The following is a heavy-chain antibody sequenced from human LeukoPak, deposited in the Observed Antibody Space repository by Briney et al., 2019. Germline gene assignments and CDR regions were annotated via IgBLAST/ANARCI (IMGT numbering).Heavy chain of an antibody. CDR3: AREGMNYYDSRSNWFDP. V-gene: IGHV1-69*13. D-gene: IGHD3-22*01. CDR2: IIPIFGTA. Sequence: SVKVSFKASGGTFSSYAISWVRQGPGQGLEWMGGIIPIFGTANYAQKFQGRVTITADESTSTAYMELSSLRSEDTAVYYCAREGMNYYDSRSNWFDPWGQGTLVTVSS. CDR1: GGTFSSYA. J-gene: IGHJ5*02.